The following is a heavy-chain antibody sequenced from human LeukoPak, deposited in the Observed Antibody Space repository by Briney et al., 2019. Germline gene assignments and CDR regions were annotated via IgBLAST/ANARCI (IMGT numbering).Heavy chain of an antibody. J-gene: IGHJ2*01. Sequence: KSGGSLRLSCAASGFTFSSYSMNWVRQAPGKGLEWVSSISSSSSYIYYADSVKGRFTISRDNAKNSLYLQMNILRAEDTAVYYCARPGFGGGETMRYFDLWGRGTLVTASS. V-gene: IGHV3-21*01. CDR3: ARPGFGGGETMRYFDL. CDR1: GFTFSSYS. CDR2: ISSSSSYI. D-gene: IGHD2-21*01.